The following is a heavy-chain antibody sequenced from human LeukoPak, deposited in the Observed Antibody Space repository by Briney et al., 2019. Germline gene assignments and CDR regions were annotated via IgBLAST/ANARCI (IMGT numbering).Heavy chain of an antibody. CDR3: ARDREYYDFWSGYQGWFDP. V-gene: IGHV3-48*03. D-gene: IGHD3-3*01. CDR2: ISSSGSTI. J-gene: IGHJ5*02. CDR1: GFTVSSYE. Sequence: PGGSMRLSWAASGFTVSSYEMNWVRQAPGEGLEWVSYISSSGSTIYYADSVKGRFTISRDNAKNSLYLQMNSLRAEDTAVYYCARDREYYDFWSGYQGWFDPWGQGTLVTVSS.